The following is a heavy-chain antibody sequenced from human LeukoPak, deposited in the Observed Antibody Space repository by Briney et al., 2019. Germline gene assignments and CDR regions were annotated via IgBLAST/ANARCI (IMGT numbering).Heavy chain of an antibody. D-gene: IGHD6-13*01. CDR1: GFTFDDYA. CDR3: ARAAGKGIFDY. J-gene: IGHJ4*02. Sequence: GGSLRLSCAASGFTFDDYAMHWVRQAPGKGLEWVSGISWNSGSIGYADSVKGRFTISRDNAKNSLYLQMNSLRAEDTAVYYCARAAGKGIFDYWGQGTLVTVSS. V-gene: IGHV3-9*01. CDR2: ISWNSGSI.